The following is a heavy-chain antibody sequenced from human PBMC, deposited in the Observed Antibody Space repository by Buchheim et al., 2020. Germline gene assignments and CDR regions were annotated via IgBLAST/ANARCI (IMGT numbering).Heavy chain of an antibody. V-gene: IGHV1-46*01. CDR2: INPSGGSI. D-gene: IGHD2-21*02. CDR3: AIDPAYCGGDCYSNYFDY. J-gene: IGHJ4*02. Sequence: QAQLVQSGAEVKKPGASVKVSCKASGYTFTSYYMHWVRQAPGQGLEWMGIINPSGGSISYAQKFQGRVTMTRNTSTSTVYMELSSLRSEDTAVYYCAIDPAYCGGDCYSNYFDYWGQGTL. CDR1: GYTFTSYY.